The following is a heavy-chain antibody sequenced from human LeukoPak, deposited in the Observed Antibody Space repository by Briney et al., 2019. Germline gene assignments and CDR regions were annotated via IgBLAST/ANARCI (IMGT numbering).Heavy chain of an antibody. D-gene: IGHD6-19*01. CDR2: INPNSGGT. J-gene: IGHJ2*01. V-gene: IGHV1-2*02. CDR3: ARDLADEFPWYFDL. CDR1: GYTFTGYY. Sequence: ASVKVSCKASGYTFTGYYMHWVRQAPGQGLEWMGWINPNSGGTNYAQKFQGRVTMTRDTSISTAYMELSRLRSDDTAVYYCARDLADEFPWYFDLWGRGTLVTVSS.